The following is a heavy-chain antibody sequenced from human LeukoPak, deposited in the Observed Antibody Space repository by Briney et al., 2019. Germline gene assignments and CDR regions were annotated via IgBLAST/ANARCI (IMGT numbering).Heavy chain of an antibody. CDR1: GYTFTSYG. J-gene: IGHJ6*03. CDR3: ARQHDSSSWYVSRYYYYYMDV. D-gene: IGHD6-13*01. CDR2: ISAYNGNT. V-gene: IGHV1-18*01. Sequence: ASVKVSCKASGYTFTSYGISWVRQAPGQGLEWMGWISAYNGNTNYAQKLQGRVTMTTDTSTSTAYMELRSLRSDDTAVYYCARQHDSSSWYVSRYYYYYMDVWGKGTTVTVSS.